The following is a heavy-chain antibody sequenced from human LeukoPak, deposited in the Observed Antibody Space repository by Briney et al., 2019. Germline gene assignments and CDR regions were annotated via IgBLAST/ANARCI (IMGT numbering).Heavy chain of an antibody. Sequence: ASVKVSCKASGGTFSSYAISWVRQAPGQGLEWMGIINPSSGSTNYAQKFQGRVTMTRDTSTSTVYMELSSLRSEDSAVYYCARAYSGSYGYDYWGQGALVSVSS. V-gene: IGHV1-46*01. CDR3: ARAYSGSYGYDY. D-gene: IGHD1-26*01. CDR2: INPSSGST. CDR1: GGTFSSYA. J-gene: IGHJ4*02.